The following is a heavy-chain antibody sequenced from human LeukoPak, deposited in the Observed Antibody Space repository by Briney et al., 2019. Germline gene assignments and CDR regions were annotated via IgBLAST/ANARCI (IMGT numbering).Heavy chain of an antibody. D-gene: IGHD5-12*01. V-gene: IGHV3-48*03. J-gene: IGHJ4*02. Sequence: GGSLSLSCAVSGVTITTYAMNWVRQAPGKGLEWISYISGSGTTLYYADSVKGRFTISRDTAKNSLYLQMNALRVEDTAVYYCASRGGLSGYLYWGQGTLVSVSS. CDR1: GVTITTYA. CDR2: ISGSGTTL. CDR3: ASRGGLSGYLY.